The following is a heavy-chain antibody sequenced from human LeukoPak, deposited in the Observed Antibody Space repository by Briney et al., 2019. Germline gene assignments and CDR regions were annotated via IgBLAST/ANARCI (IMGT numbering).Heavy chain of an antibody. CDR3: ARDGAAAGTGYFDS. CDR1: GFXFSIYG. V-gene: IGHV3-48*02. CDR2: ISSGSSTI. J-gene: IGHJ4*02. D-gene: IGHD6-13*01. Sequence: PGGSLRLSCAASGFXFSIYGINWVRQAPGKGLEWVSYISSGSSTIYYADSVKGRFTISRDNAMNSVYLQMNSLRDEDTAVYYCARDGAAAGTGYFDSWGQGTLVTVSS.